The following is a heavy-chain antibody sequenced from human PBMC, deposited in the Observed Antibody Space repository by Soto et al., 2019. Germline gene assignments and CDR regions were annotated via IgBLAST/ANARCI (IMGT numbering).Heavy chain of an antibody. J-gene: IGHJ4*02. CDR2: IYYSGST. V-gene: IGHV4-59*01. Sequence: PSETLSLTCTVSGGSISSYYWSWIRQPPGKGLEWIGYIYYSGSTNYNPSLKSRVTISVDTSKNQFSLKLSSVTAADTAVYYCARDRGGLEFDYWGQGTLVTVSS. CDR1: GGSISSYY. CDR3: ARDRGGLEFDY. D-gene: IGHD2-15*01.